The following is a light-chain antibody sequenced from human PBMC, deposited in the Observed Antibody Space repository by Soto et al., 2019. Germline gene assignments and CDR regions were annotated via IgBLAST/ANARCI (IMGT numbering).Light chain of an antibody. CDR3: QQSYSTPRIT. CDR1: QSISSY. Sequence: DIQMTQSPSSLSASVGDRVTITCRASQSISSYLNWYQQKPGKAPKLLIYAASSLQSGVPSRFSGSGSGTDFTFTISSLQPEDFATYYCQQSYSTPRITFGQGARLEI. J-gene: IGKJ5*01. CDR2: AAS. V-gene: IGKV1-39*01.